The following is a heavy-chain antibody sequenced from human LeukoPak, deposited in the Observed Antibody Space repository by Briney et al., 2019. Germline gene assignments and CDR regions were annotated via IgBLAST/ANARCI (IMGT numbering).Heavy chain of an antibody. CDR1: GFTFSGSA. CDR3: AGDSRRLSLFDY. J-gene: IGHJ4*02. CDR2: ISYDGRNK. V-gene: IGHV3-30-3*01. Sequence: PGGSLKLSCATSGFTFSGSAMHWVRQAPGKGLEWVTVISYDGRNKYYADSVKGRFTISRDNSKNTLYLQMDSLRVEDTAMYYCAGDSRRLSLFDYWGQGILVTVSS. D-gene: IGHD2/OR15-2a*01.